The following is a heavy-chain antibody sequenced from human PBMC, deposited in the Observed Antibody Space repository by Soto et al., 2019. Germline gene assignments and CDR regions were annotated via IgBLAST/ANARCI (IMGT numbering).Heavy chain of an antibody. CDR2: IYYSGST. J-gene: IGHJ5*02. CDR1: GRSISSSSYY. CDR3: ARPLGSGWQYNCFDP. Sequence: SETLSLTCTVSGRSISSSSYYWGWIRQPPGKGLEWIGSIYYSGSTYYNPSLKSRVTISVDTSKNQFSLKLSSVAAADTAVYYCARPLGSGWQYNCFDPWGQGTLVTVSS. V-gene: IGHV4-39*01. D-gene: IGHD6-19*01.